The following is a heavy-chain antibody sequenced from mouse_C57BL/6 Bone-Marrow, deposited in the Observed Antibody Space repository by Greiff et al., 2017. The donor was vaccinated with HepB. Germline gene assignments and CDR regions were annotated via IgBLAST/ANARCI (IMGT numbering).Heavy chain of an antibody. V-gene: IGHV1-81*01. Sequence: QVQLKQSGAELARPGASVKLSCKASGYTFTSYGISWVKQRTGQGLEWIGEIYPRSGNTYYNEKFKGKATLTADKSSSTAYMELRSLTSEDSAVYFCARPIFHYYGSSYLDYWGQGTTLTVSS. J-gene: IGHJ2*01. CDR1: GYTFTSYG. D-gene: IGHD1-1*01. CDR3: ARPIFHYYGSSYLDY. CDR2: IYPRSGNT.